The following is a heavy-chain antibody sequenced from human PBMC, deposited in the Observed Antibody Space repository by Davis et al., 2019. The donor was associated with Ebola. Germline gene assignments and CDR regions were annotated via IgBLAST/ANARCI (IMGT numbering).Heavy chain of an antibody. D-gene: IGHD1-26*01. CDR1: GFTFSSYS. V-gene: IGHV3-21*01. CDR2: ISSSSSYI. J-gene: IGHJ2*01. Sequence: GESLKISCSASGFTFSSYSMNWVRQAPGKGLEWVSSISSSSSYIYYADSVKGRFTISREDAKNSLYLQMNSLRVGDTAVYYCARAKSWDANWYFDLWGRGTLVTVSS. CDR3: ARAKSWDANWYFDL.